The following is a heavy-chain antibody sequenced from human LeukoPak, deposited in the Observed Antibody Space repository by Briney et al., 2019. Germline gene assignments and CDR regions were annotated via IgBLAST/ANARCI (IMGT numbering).Heavy chain of an antibody. CDR2: IKQDGSEK. D-gene: IGHD6-19*01. Sequence: QSGGSLRLSCAASGFTFSNYWMNWVRQAPGKGLEWVANIKQDGSEKYYVDSVKGRFTISRDNAKNSLYLQMNSLRAEDTAVYYCASLGWYEDFDYWGQGTLVTVSS. J-gene: IGHJ4*02. V-gene: IGHV3-7*03. CDR3: ASLGWYEDFDY. CDR1: GFTFSNYW.